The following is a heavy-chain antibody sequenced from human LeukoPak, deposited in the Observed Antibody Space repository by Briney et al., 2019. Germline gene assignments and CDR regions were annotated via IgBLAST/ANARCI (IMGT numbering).Heavy chain of an antibody. Sequence: SETLSLTCTVSGGSISGYYWSWIRQSPGKGLEWIAQIHYTGGATYNPSLKSRVTISVDTSNNHLSLRLSSVTAADTAVYYCTRHAQTYYYGMDVWGQGTTVTVSS. CDR1: GGSISGYY. J-gene: IGHJ6*02. CDR3: TRHAQTYYYGMDV. CDR2: IHYTGGA. V-gene: IGHV4-59*08.